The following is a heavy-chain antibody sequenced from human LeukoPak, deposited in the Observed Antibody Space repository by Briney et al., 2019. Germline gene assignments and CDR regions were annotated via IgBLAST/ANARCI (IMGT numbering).Heavy chain of an antibody. V-gene: IGHV4-39*01. J-gene: IGHJ4*02. Sequence: SETLSLTCTVSGGSISSSSYYGGWIRQPPGKGLEWIGSIYYSGSTYYNPSLKSRVTISVDTSKNQFSLKLSSVTAADTAVYYCAGYSSSWYDPDYWGQGTLVTVSS. D-gene: IGHD6-13*01. CDR2: IYYSGST. CDR1: GGSISSSSYY. CDR3: AGYSSSWYDPDY.